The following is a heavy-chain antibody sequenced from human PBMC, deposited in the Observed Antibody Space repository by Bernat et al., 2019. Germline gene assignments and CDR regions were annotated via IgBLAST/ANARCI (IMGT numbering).Heavy chain of an antibody. CDR1: GFTLSTYW. Sequence: EVQLVESGGDLVQPGGSLRLSCAASGFTLSTYWMTWVRQAPGKGLEWVANINQDGSEKYYLDSVKGRFTIPRDNAKSSLCLLMNSLRAEGSAVYYCARGGERCVNYWGQGTLVTVSS. D-gene: IGHD4-17*01. V-gene: IGHV3-7*03. J-gene: IGHJ4*02. CDR2: INQDGSEK. CDR3: ARGGERCVNY.